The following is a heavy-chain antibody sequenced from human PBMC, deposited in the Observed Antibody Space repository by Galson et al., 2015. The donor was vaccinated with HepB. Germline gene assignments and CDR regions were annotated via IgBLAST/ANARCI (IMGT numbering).Heavy chain of an antibody. CDR1: GYTFSDYY. Sequence: SVKVSCKASGYTFSDYYMHWVRLAPRQGLEWMGWINPNSDGTNYAQKFQGRVTMTRDTSISTAYMELSRLRSDDTAVYYCARRALFERNEKTNDDVDYWGQGTLVTGSS. CDR3: ARRALFERNEKTNDDVDY. J-gene: IGHJ4*02. CDR2: INPNSDGT. V-gene: IGHV1-2*02. D-gene: IGHD1-1*01.